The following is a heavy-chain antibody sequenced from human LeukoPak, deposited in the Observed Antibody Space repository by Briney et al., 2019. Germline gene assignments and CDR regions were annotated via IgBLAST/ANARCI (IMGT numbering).Heavy chain of an antibody. CDR1: SGSISSYY. Sequence: SETLSLTCTVSSGSISSYYWSWIRQPAGKGLEWIGRIYTSGSTNYNPSLKSRVTVSVDTSKNQFSLKLSSVTAADTAVYYCARGPLYGDYAGDYYYMDVWGKGTTVTISS. CDR3: ARGPLYGDYAGDYYYMDV. V-gene: IGHV4-4*07. D-gene: IGHD4-17*01. J-gene: IGHJ6*03. CDR2: IYTSGST.